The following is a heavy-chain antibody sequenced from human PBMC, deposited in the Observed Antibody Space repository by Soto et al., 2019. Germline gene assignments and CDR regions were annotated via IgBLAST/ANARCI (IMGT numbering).Heavy chain of an antibody. CDR1: GGSISSYY. D-gene: IGHD3-22*01. CDR3: ASYYYDSSGYYPRGYYFDY. V-gene: IGHV4-59*01. J-gene: IGHJ4*02. CDR2: IYYSGST. Sequence: SETLSLTCTVSGGSISSYYWSWIRQPPGKGLEWIGYIYYSGSTNYNPSLKSRVTISVDTSKNQFSLKLSSVTAADTAVYYCASYYYDSSGYYPRGYYFDYWGQGTLVTVSS.